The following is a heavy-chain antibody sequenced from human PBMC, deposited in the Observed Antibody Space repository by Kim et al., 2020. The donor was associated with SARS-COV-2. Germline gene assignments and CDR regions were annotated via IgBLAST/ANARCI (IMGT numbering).Heavy chain of an antibody. CDR1: GGSISSYY. CDR2: IYYSGST. V-gene: IGHV4-59*13. Sequence: SETLSLTCTVSGGSISSYYWSWIRQPPGKGLEWIGYIYYSGSTNYNPSLKSRVTISVDTSKNQFSLKLSSVTAADTAVYYCASGDYYYYGMDVWGQGTTVTVSS. J-gene: IGHJ6*02. CDR3: ASGDYYYYGMDV. D-gene: IGHD4-17*01.